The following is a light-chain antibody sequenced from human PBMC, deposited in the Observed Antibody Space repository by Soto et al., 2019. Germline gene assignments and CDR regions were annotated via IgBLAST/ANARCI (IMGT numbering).Light chain of an antibody. J-gene: IGKJ4*01. CDR3: QQYDSSPLT. CDR2: GAS. CDR1: QSVSSSY. V-gene: IGKV3-20*01. Sequence: VLTQSPRTLSLSTGERATLSCRASQSVSSSYLAWYQQKPGQAPRLLIYGASSRATGIPDRFSGSGSGTDFTLTISRLEPEDFAVYYCQQYDSSPLTFGEGTKVDI.